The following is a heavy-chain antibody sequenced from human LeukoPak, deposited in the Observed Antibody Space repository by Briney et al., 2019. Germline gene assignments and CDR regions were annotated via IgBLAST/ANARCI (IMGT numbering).Heavy chain of an antibody. Sequence: GGSLRLSCAASGFTFSSYSMNWVRQAPGKGLEWVSYISSSSTIYYADSVKGRFTISRDNAKNSLSLQMNSLRAEDTAVYYCARYRSAFDIWGQGTMVTVSS. J-gene: IGHJ3*02. D-gene: IGHD3-16*02. CDR2: ISSSSTI. V-gene: IGHV3-48*01. CDR3: ARYRSAFDI. CDR1: GFTFSSYS.